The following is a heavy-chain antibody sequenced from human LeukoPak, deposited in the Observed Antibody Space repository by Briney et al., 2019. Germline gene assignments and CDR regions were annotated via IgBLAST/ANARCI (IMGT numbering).Heavy chain of an antibody. CDR3: ARGATVVTPYWFDP. D-gene: IGHD4-23*01. V-gene: IGHV1-69*05. CDR1: GGTFSSYA. CDR2: IIPIFGTA. Sequence: SVKVSCKASGGTFSSYAIRWVRQAPGQGLEWMGGIIPIFGTANYAQKFQGRVTITTDESTSTAYMELSSLRSEDTAVYYCARGATVVTPYWFDPWGQGTLVTVSS. J-gene: IGHJ5*02.